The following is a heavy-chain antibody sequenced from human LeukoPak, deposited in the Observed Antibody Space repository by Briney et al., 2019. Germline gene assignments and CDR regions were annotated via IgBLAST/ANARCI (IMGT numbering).Heavy chain of an antibody. V-gene: IGHV4-34*01. CDR3: ARSGVCSSTSCYKDY. CDR2: INHSGST. Sequence: PSETLSLTCAVYGGSFSGYYWSWIRQPPGKGLEWIGEINHSGSTNYNPSLKSRVTISVDTSKNQFSLKLSSVTAADTAVYYCARSGVCSSTSCYKDYWGQGTLVTVSS. J-gene: IGHJ4*02. D-gene: IGHD2-2*02. CDR1: GGSFSGYY.